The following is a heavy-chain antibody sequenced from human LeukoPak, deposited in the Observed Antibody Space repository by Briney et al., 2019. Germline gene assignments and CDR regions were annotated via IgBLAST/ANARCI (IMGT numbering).Heavy chain of an antibody. J-gene: IGHJ3*02. CDR1: GFTFSSYS. V-gene: IGHV3-21*01. CDR2: ISSSSSYI. D-gene: IGHD4-23*01. Sequence: AGGSLRLSCAASGFTFSSYSMNWVRQAPGKGLEWVSSISSSSSYIYYADSVKGRFTISRDNAKNSLYLQMNSLRAEDTAVYYCASQGNSFAFDIWGQGTMVTVSS. CDR3: ASQGNSFAFDI.